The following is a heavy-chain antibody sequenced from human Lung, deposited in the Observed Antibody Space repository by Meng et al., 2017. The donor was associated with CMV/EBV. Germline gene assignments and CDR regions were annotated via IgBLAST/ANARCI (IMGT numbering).Heavy chain of an antibody. Sequence: GEXXKISCAASGFTFSSYWMSWVRQAPGKGLEWVANIKQDGSEKYYVDSVKGRFTISRDNAKNSLYLQMNSLRAEDTAVYYCARARRSSGRIDYWGQGTXVNGAS. D-gene: IGHD6-19*01. CDR2: IKQDGSEK. CDR1: GFTFSSYW. CDR3: ARARRSSGRIDY. V-gene: IGHV3-7*01. J-gene: IGHJ4*02.